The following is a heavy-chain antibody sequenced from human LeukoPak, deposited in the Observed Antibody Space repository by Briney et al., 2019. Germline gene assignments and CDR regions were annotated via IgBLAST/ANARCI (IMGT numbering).Heavy chain of an antibody. Sequence: SETLSLTCAVYGGSFSGYYWSWIRQPAGKGLEWIGEINHSGSTNYNPSLKSRVTISVDTSKNQFSLKLSSVTAADTAVYYCAREQWEPRGTWGQGTLVTVSS. D-gene: IGHD1-26*01. CDR3: AREQWEPRGT. J-gene: IGHJ5*02. V-gene: IGHV4-34*01. CDR1: GGSFSGYY. CDR2: INHSGST.